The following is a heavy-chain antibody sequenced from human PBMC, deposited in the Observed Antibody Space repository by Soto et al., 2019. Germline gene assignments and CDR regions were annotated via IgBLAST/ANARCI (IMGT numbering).Heavy chain of an antibody. CDR3: ARHYYDSSGYYYPFDY. J-gene: IGHJ4*02. D-gene: IGHD3-22*01. V-gene: IGHV1-69*13. CDR2: IIPIFGTA. CDR1: GGTFSSYA. Sequence: SVKVSCKASGGTFSSYAISWVRQAPGQGLEWMGGIIPIFGTANYAQKFQGRVTITADESTSTAYMELSSLRSEDTAVYYCARHYYDSSGYYYPFDYWGQGTLVTVPS.